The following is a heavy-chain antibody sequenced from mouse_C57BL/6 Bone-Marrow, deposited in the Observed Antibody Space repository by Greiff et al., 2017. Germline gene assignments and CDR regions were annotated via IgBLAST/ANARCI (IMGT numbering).Heavy chain of an antibody. CDR2: IHPGDGDT. V-gene: IGHV1-82*01. CDR3: ARDRGDY. CDR1: GYAFSSSW. Sequence: QVQLKESGPELVKPGASVKISCKASGYAFSSSWLNWVKQRPGKGLEWIGRIHPGDGDTNYNGKFKGKATLTADKSSSTAYMQLSSLTSEDSAVYFCARDRGDYWGQGTTRTGAS. J-gene: IGHJ2*01.